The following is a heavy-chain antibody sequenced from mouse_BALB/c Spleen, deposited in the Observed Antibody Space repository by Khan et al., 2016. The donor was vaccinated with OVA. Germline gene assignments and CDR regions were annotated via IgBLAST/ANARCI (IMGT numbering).Heavy chain of an antibody. CDR1: GFTFTDYA. J-gene: IGHJ2*01. CDR2: ISTYSGNT. V-gene: IGHV1S137*01. CDR3: ARPAYDGYYDY. D-gene: IGHD2-3*01. Sequence: QVQLQQSGPELVRPGVSVKISCKGSGFTFTDYAMHWVKQSHAKSLEWIGLISTYSGNTNYNQKFKGKATMTVDKSSRTAYMELARLTAEDSAFHYCARPAYDGYYDYWGQGTTLTVSS.